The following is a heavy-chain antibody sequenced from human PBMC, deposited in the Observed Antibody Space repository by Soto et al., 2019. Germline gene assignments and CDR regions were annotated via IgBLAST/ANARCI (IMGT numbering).Heavy chain of an antibody. D-gene: IGHD4-4*01. V-gene: IGHV3-48*02. CDR2: ISSSSSTI. CDR1: GFTFSSYS. Sequence: EVQLVESGGGLVQPGGSLRLSCAASGFTFSSYSMNWVRQAPGKGLEWVSYISSSSSTIYYADSVKGRFTISRDNAKNSLYLQMNSLGDEDTAVYYCARDSRNYVNWFDPWGQGTLVTVSS. CDR3: ARDSRNYVNWFDP. J-gene: IGHJ5*02.